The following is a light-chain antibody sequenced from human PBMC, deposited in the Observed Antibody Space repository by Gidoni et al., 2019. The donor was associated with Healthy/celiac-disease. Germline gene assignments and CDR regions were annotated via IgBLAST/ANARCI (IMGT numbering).Light chain of an antibody. Sequence: DIQMTHSPSSLSASVGDRVTITCQASQDISNYLNWYQQKPGKAPKLLIYDASNLETGVPSRFSGSGSGTDFTFTISSLQPEVIATYYCQQYDNLPRTFGQGTKVEIK. CDR2: DAS. CDR3: QQYDNLPRT. V-gene: IGKV1-33*01. J-gene: IGKJ1*01. CDR1: QDISNY.